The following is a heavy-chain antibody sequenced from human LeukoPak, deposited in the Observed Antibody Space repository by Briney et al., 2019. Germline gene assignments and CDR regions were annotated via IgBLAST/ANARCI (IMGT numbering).Heavy chain of an antibody. Sequence: ASVKVSCKASGYTFTSYYMHWVRQAPGQGLEWMGIINPSGGSTSYAQKFQGRVTMTGDTSTSTVYMELSSLRSEDTAVYYCARGNFDIVVVTAIPDRAEYFQHWGQGTLVTVSS. CDR3: ARGNFDIVVVTAIPDRAEYFQH. CDR1: GYTFTSYY. J-gene: IGHJ1*01. CDR2: INPSGGST. V-gene: IGHV1-46*01. D-gene: IGHD2-21*02.